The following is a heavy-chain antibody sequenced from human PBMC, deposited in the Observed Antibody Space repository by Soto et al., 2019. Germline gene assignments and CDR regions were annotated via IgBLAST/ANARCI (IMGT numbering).Heavy chain of an antibody. D-gene: IGHD3-10*01. CDR2: ISSSSSYI. CDR3: ARDGVLLWFGELLPFDY. Sequence: GGSLRLSCAASGFTFSSYSMNWVRQAPGKGLEWVSSISSSSSYIYYADSVKGRFTISRDNAKNSLYLQMNSLRAEDTAVYYCARDGVLLWFGELLPFDYWGQGTLVTVSS. V-gene: IGHV3-21*01. J-gene: IGHJ4*02. CDR1: GFTFSSYS.